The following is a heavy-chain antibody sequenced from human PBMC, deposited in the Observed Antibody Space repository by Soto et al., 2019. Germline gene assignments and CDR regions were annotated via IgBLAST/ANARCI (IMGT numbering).Heavy chain of an antibody. V-gene: IGHV3-64*04. J-gene: IGHJ4*02. CDR2: ISSNGGIR. CDR3: ARESEDLTSNFDY. CDR1: GFTFSSYA. Sequence: PGGSLRLSCSASGFTFSSYAMHWVRQAPGKGLEYVSGISSNGGIRKAADSVKGRFTISRDNAKNSVYLDMNSLSAEDTAVYYCARESEDLTSNFDYWGQGTLVTVSS.